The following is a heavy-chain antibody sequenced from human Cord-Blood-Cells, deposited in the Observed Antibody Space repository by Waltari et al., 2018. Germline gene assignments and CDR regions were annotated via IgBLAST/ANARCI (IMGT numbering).Heavy chain of an antibody. CDR2: INPNSGGT. J-gene: IGHJ3*02. CDR1: GCTFTGYY. V-gene: IGHV1-2*02. Sequence: QVQLVQSGAEVKKPGASVKVSCKASGCTFTGYYMHWVRQAPGQGLEWMGWINPNSGGTNYAQKFQGRVTMTRDTSISTAYMELSRLRSDDTAVYYCARELGGLTGYDAFDIWGQGTMVTVSS. CDR3: ARELGGLTGYDAFDI. D-gene: IGHD7-27*01.